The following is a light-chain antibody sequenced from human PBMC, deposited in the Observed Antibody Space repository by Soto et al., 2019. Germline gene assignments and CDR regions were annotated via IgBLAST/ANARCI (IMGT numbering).Light chain of an antibody. Sequence: DIQMTQSPSSLSASVGDRVTITCRANQSIDTYLNWYQQKPGKAPQLLIYGASILQSGVPSRFTGSGSGTEFTLTVSSLQPEDFATYYCQESYGTLPTFGQGTRLDIE. V-gene: IGKV1-39*01. J-gene: IGKJ5*01. CDR1: QSIDTY. CDR3: QESYGTLPT. CDR2: GAS.